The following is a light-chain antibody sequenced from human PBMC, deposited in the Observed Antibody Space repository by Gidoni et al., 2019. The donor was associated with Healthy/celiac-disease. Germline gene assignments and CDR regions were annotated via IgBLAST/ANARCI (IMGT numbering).Light chain of an antibody. J-gene: IGKJ4*02. CDR2: DES. CDR1: QSVSSY. CDR3: QQRSNWPST. V-gene: IGKV3-11*01. Sequence: EIVLPQSPATLSLSPGERAPLSCRASQSVSSYLALYPPKPGQAPRLLIDDESNRATGIASRFSGSGSGTDFTRTISSLEPEDFAVYYCQQRSNWPSTFXGXTKVEIK.